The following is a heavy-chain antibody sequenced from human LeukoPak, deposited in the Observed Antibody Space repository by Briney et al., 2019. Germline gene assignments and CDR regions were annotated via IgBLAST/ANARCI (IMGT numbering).Heavy chain of an antibody. CDR1: GFSFDDCA. Sequence: AGRSLRLSCAASGFSFDDCAMHWVRQAPGKGLQWVSLISGDGGSTYYADSVKGRSTISRDNSKNSLYLQMNSLRAEDTAVYYCARDAGGSIAVAGTGYWGQGTLVTVSS. CDR3: ARDAGGSIAVAGTGY. J-gene: IGHJ4*02. CDR2: ISGDGGST. D-gene: IGHD6-19*01. V-gene: IGHV3-43*02.